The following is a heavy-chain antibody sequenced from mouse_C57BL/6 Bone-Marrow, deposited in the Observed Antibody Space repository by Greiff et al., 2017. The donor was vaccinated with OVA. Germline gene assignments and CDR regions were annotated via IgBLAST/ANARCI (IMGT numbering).Heavy chain of an antibody. CDR1: GFTFSDYG. Sequence: EVKLVESGGGLVKPGGSLKLSCAASGFTFSDYGMHWVRQVSEKGLEWVAYISSGSSTIYYADTVKGRFTISRDNAKNTLFLQMTSLRSEDTAMYYCAKIYYGNYWYFDVWGTGTTVTVSS. D-gene: IGHD2-1*01. J-gene: IGHJ1*03. V-gene: IGHV5-17*01. CDR2: ISSGSSTI. CDR3: AKIYYGNYWYFDV.